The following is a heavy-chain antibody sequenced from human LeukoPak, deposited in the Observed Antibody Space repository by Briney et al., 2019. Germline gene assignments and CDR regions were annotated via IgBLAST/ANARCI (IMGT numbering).Heavy chain of an antibody. CDR2: IKQDGSEK. CDR1: GFTFSSYW. J-gene: IGHJ4*02. D-gene: IGHD6-13*01. V-gene: IGHV3-7*01. Sequence: GSLRLSCAASGFTFSSYWMSWVRQAPGKGLEWVANIKQDGSEKYYVDSVKGRFTISRDNAKNSLYLQMNSLRAEDTAVYYCARKGYSSSWYCDYWGQGTLVTVSS. CDR3: ARKGYSSSWYCDY.